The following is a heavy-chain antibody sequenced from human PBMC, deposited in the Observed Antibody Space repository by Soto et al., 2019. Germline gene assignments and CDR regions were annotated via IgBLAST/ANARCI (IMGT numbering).Heavy chain of an antibody. V-gene: IGHV3-33*01. CDR1: RLTFSFYD. Sequence: QVQLVESGGGVVQPGTPLRLSCAASRLTFSFYDMHWVRQAPGKGLEWVALIWSDGSRSFYADFAKGRFTSSRDNARHTLYLQVTSLRDEDTVAYYCAGEPQGGAYDVDVCGQGTTVTVSS. CDR3: AGEPQGGAYDVDV. CDR2: IWSDGSRS. D-gene: IGHD3-16*01. J-gene: IGHJ6*02.